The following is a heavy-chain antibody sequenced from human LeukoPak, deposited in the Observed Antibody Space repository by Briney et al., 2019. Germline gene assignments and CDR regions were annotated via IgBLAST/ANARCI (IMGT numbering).Heavy chain of an antibody. CDR3: TRGGRRGVAGMDV. CDR2: IYYSGST. D-gene: IGHD3-10*01. CDR1: GGSISSHY. V-gene: IGHV4-59*11. Sequence: SETLSLTCTVSGGSISSHYWSWIRQPPGKGLEWIGYIYYSGSTNYNPSLKSRVTISVDTSKNQFSLKLSSVTAADTAVYYCTRGGRRGVAGMDVWGQGTTVTVSS. J-gene: IGHJ6*02.